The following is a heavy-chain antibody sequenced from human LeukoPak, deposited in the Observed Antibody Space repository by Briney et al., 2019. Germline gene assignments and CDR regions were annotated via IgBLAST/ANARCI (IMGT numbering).Heavy chain of an antibody. D-gene: IGHD4-17*01. CDR1: GFTFSAYA. J-gene: IGHJ4*02. CDR2: VSGSGGNT. V-gene: IGHV3-23*01. CDR3: ARDYADYVGYFFFDY. Sequence: PGGSLRLSCAASGFTFSAYAMSWVRQAPGKGLEWVSLVSGSGGNTYYADSVKGRFTISRDNSKNTLYLQMNSLRAEDTAVYYCARDYADYVGYFFFDYWGQGTLVTVSS.